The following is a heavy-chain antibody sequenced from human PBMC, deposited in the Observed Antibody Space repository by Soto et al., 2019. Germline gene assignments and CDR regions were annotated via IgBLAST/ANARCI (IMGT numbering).Heavy chain of an antibody. J-gene: IGHJ6*02. CDR3: AKDIYCSSTSCYLPLGRLASGASYYYYGMDV. CDR1: GFTFSSYG. V-gene: IGHV3-30*18. CDR2: ISYDGSNK. D-gene: IGHD2-2*01. Sequence: GGSLRLSCAASGFTFSSYGMHWVRQAPGKGLEWVAVISYDGSNKYYADSVKGRFTISRDNSKNTLYLQMNSLRAEDTAVYYCAKDIYCSSTSCYLPLGRLASGASYYYYGMDVWGQGTTVTVSS.